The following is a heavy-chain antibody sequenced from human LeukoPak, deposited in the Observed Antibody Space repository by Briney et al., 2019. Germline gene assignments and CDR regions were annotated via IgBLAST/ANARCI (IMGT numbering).Heavy chain of an antibody. CDR1: GGSISSYY. Sequence: SETLSLTCTVSGGSISSYYWSWIRQPAGKGLGWIGRIYTSGSTNYNSSLKSRLTISVDTSKNQFSLKLGSVTAADTAVYYCARGKSIAAARYYFDCWGQGTLVTVSS. D-gene: IGHD6-13*01. CDR3: ARGKSIAAARYYFDC. V-gene: IGHV4-4*07. J-gene: IGHJ4*02. CDR2: IYTSGST.